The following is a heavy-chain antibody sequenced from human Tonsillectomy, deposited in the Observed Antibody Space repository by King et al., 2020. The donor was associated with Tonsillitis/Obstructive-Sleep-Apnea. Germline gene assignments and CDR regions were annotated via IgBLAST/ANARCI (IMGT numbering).Heavy chain of an antibody. V-gene: IGHV1-3*01. CDR3: ARDRNYFDF. J-gene: IGHJ4*02. CDR1: GYTFTNYA. Sequence: QLVQSGAEVKKPGASVKVSCKASGYTFTNYAMHWVRQAPGHSLEWLGWINAGTGNTKYSQNFQGRVAITRDTSASIAYMELSSLRSEDTAIYYCARDRNYFDFWGQGTLVTVSS. CDR2: INAGTGNT.